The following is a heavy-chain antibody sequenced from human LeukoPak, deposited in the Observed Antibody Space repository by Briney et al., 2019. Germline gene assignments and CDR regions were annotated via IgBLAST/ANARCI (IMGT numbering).Heavy chain of an antibody. CDR3: ASSGGSYYYYYMDV. CDR2: IKQDGSEK. J-gene: IGHJ6*03. D-gene: IGHD3-16*01. V-gene: IGHV3-7*01. CDR1: GFTFSSYW. Sequence: PGGSLRLSCAASGFTFSSYWMSSVRQAPGKGLEWVANIKQDGSEKYYVDSVKGRFTISRDNAKNTLYLQMNSLRAEDTAVYYCASSGGSYYYYYMDVWGKGTTVTVSS.